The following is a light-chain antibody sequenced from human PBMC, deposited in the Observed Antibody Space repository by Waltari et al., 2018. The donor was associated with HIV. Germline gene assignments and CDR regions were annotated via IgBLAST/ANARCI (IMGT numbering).Light chain of an antibody. Sequence: DIQMTQSPSSLSASVGDRVTITCRASQAISNSLAWYQQKPGKAPKLLLYAASRLESGVPSRFSGSRSGTDYALTISSLQPEDFAVYYCQQTYLTTFTFGPGTNVDFK. CDR1: QAISNS. V-gene: IGKV1-NL1*01. CDR2: AAS. J-gene: IGKJ3*01. CDR3: QQTYLTTFT.